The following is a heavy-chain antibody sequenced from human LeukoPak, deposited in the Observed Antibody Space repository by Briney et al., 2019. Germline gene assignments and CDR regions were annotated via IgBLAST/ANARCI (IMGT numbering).Heavy chain of an antibody. CDR2: IYYSGST. Sequence: SQTLSLTCTVSGGSISSSSYYWGWIRQPPGRGLEWIGSIYYSGSTYYNPSLKSRVTISVDTSKNQFSLKLSSVTAADTAVYYCARALVGATSAAFFDYWGQGTLVTVSS. CDR1: GGSISSSSYY. D-gene: IGHD1-26*01. J-gene: IGHJ4*02. V-gene: IGHV4-39*07. CDR3: ARALVGATSAAFFDY.